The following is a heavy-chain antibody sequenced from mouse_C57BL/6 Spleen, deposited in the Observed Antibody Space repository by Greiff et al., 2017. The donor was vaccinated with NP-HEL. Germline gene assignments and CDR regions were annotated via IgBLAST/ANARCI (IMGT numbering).Heavy chain of an antibody. D-gene: IGHD3-1*01. Sequence: EVQRVESGPGLVKPSQSLSLTCSVTGYSITSGYYWNWIRQFPGNKLEWMGYISYDGSNNYNPSLKNRISITRDTSKNQFFLKLNSVTTEDTATYYCARDPGYLYYFDYWGQGTTLTVSS. J-gene: IGHJ2*01. CDR2: ISYDGSN. CDR3: ARDPGYLYYFDY. CDR1: GYSITSGYY. V-gene: IGHV3-6*01.